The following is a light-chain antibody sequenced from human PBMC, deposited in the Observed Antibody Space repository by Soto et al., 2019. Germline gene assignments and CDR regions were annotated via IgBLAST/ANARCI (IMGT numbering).Light chain of an antibody. V-gene: IGKV3-20*01. CDR3: QQYGSSSLYT. J-gene: IGKJ2*01. CDR2: GAS. Sequence: EIVLTQSPGTLSLSPGERATLSCRASQSVSISYLAWYQQKPGQAPRLLIYGASSRATGIPDRFSGSGSGTDFTLTISRLEPEDFAVYYCQQYGSSSLYTFGQGTKLAIK. CDR1: QSVSISY.